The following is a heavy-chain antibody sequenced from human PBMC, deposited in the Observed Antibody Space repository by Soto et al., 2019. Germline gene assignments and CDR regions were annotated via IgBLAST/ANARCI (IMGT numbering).Heavy chain of an antibody. V-gene: IGHV1-18*01. D-gene: IGHD6-6*01. CDR1: GYTFTNFG. J-gene: IGHJ4*02. CDR2: ISGYNGDT. Sequence: GASVKVSCKASGYTFTNFGISWVRQAPGQGLEWMGWISGYNGDTNYAQKLQGRVTMTTDTSTSTAYMELRSLTSDDTAVYYCARDRSSSDYWGQGTLVTVSS. CDR3: ARDRSSSDY.